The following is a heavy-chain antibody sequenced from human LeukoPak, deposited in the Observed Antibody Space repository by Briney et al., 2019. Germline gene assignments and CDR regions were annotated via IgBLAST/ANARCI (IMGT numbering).Heavy chain of an antibody. CDR3: ARDSRLSRWRGTSDY. V-gene: IGHV3-30*01. CDR1: GFSFSSYA. D-gene: IGHD3-16*01. J-gene: IGHJ4*02. CDR2: ISYDGTNQ. Sequence: AGSLRLFCAASGFSFSSYALHWVRQAPGKGLEWVAVISYDGTNQYYADSVKGRFTISRDNSKNTLYLQMNSLRAEDTSVYYCARDSRLSRWRGTSDYWGQGTLVTVSS.